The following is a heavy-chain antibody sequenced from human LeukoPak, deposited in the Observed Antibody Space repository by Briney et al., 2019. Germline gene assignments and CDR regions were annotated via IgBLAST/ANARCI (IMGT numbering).Heavy chain of an antibody. Sequence: SETLSLTCTVSGGSISNYYWSWIRQPPGKGLEWIGYIYYSGSTNYNPSLKSRVTISVDTSKNQFSLKLSSVTAADTAVYYCARKGRWLQYFDYWGQGTLVTVSS. CDR1: GGSISNYY. V-gene: IGHV4-59*01. CDR2: IYYSGST. J-gene: IGHJ4*02. D-gene: IGHD5-24*01. CDR3: ARKGRWLQYFDY.